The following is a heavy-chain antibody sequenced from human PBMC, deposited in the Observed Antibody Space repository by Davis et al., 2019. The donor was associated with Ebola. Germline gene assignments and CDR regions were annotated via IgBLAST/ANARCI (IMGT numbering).Heavy chain of an antibody. CDR1: GFTFDDYA. V-gene: IGHV3-9*01. CDR3: AKDISTYYDFWSGPDFDI. D-gene: IGHD3-3*01. Sequence: SLKISCAASGFTFDDYAMHWVRQAPGKGLEWVSGISWNSGSIGYADSVKGRFTISRDNAKNSLYLQMNSLRAEDTALYYCAKDISTYYDFWSGPDFDIWGQGTMVTVSS. CDR2: ISWNSGSI. J-gene: IGHJ3*02.